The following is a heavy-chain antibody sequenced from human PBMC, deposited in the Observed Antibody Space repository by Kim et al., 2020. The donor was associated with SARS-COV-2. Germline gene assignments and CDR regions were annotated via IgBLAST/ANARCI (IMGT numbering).Heavy chain of an antibody. V-gene: IGHV1-18*01. D-gene: IGHD1-26*01. J-gene: IGHJ4*02. Sequence: YAQKLQGRVTMTTDTSTSTAYMELRSLGSDDTAVYYCAREAGSSGSLGLDYWGQGTLVTVSS. CDR3: AREAGSSGSLGLDY.